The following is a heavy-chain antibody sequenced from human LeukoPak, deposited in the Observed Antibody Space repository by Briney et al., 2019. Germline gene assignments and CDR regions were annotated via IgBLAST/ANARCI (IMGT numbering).Heavy chain of an antibody. D-gene: IGHD6-19*01. CDR3: ARDRGPAGNYYYYGMDV. CDR1: GFTVSSNY. CDR2: IYSGGST. V-gene: IGHV3-53*01. Sequence: GGSLRLSCAASGFTVSSNYMSWVRQAPGKGLEWVSVIYSGGSTYYADPVKGRFTISRDNSKNTLYLQMNSLRAEDTAVYYCARDRGPAGNYYYYGMDVWGQGTTVIVSS. J-gene: IGHJ6*02.